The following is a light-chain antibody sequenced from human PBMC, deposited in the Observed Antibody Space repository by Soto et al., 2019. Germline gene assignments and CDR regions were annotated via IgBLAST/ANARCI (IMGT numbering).Light chain of an antibody. Sequence: DIQMTQSPSTLSASVGDRVTITCRASQSISNWLAWYQQKPGKAPKLLLYKASTLQSGVPSRFSGSGSGTEFTLTISSLQPDDFATYYCQHYKMYSPWTFGQGTKVDIK. J-gene: IGKJ1*01. V-gene: IGKV1-5*03. CDR3: QHYKMYSPWT. CDR1: QSISNW. CDR2: KAS.